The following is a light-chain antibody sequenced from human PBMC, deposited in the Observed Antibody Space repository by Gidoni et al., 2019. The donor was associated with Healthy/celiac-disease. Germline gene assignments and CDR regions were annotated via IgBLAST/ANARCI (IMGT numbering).Light chain of an antibody. CDR3: QQRSNWPLT. CDR2: DAS. CDR1: QSVSSY. J-gene: IGKJ4*01. Sequence: IVLTLSPATLSLSPGERATLSCRASQSVSSYLAWYQQKPGQAPRLLIYDASNRATGIPPRFSGSGSGTDFTLTISSLEPEDFAVYYCQQRSNWPLTFGGGTKVEIK. V-gene: IGKV3-11*01.